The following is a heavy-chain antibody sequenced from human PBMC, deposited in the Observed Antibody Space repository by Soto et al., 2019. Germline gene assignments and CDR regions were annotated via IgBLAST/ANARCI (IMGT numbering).Heavy chain of an antibody. V-gene: IGHV3-9*01. Sequence: EVQLVESGGGLVQPGRSLRISCAASGFTFDDYAMHWVRQAPGKGLEWVSGISWNSGSIGYADSVKGRFTISRDNAKNSRYLQMNSLRAEDSALYYCAKDRGYCSDDSCLPNSDSWGQGTLLTVSS. CDR3: AKDRGYCSDDSCLPNSDS. CDR1: GFTFDDYA. J-gene: IGHJ4*02. D-gene: IGHD2-15*01. CDR2: ISWNSGSI.